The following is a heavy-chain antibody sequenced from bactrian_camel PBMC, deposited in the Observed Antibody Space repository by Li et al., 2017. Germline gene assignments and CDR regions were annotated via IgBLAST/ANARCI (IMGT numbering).Heavy chain of an antibody. CDR1: GDAFTSSC. CDR2: IWRYGGNT. Sequence: HVQLVESGGGSVQAGGSLRLSCVVSGDAFTSSCVAWFRQAPGKEREGVAAIWRYGGNTYYSDSVKGRFTISQDKERNTVYLQMDTLEPEDSATYYCAADFNPRACRVGRTPELNDYNIWGQGTQVTVS. J-gene: IGHJ4*01. CDR3: AADFNPRACRVGRTPELNDYNI. D-gene: IGHD1*01. V-gene: IGHV3-3*01.